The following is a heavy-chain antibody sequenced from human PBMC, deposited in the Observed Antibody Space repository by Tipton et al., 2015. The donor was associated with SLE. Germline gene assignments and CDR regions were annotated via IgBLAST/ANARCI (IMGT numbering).Heavy chain of an antibody. CDR1: GGSISSYY. CDR2: IYTSGST. J-gene: IGHJ4*02. Sequence: TLSLTCTVSGGSISSYYWSWIRQPAGKGLEWIGRIYTSGSTNYNPSLKSRVTMSLDTSKNQFSLRLNSVTAADTAVYYCARVLTGTSTFDYWGQGTLVTVSS. V-gene: IGHV4-4*07. D-gene: IGHD1-7*01. CDR3: ARVLTGTSTFDY.